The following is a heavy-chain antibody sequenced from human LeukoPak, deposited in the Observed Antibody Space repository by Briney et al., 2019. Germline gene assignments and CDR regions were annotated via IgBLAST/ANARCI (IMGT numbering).Heavy chain of an antibody. Sequence: GGSLRLSCAASGFILSNYVMSWVRQATGKGVEWVSGINNSGDKISYADSVKDRFTISRNNSKNTLYLQMNSLRAEDTAVYYCARGWYNFDYWGEGTRVTVSS. CDR2: INNSGDKI. V-gene: IGHV3-23*01. CDR3: ARGWYNFDY. J-gene: IGHJ4*02. CDR1: GFILSNYV. D-gene: IGHD6-19*01.